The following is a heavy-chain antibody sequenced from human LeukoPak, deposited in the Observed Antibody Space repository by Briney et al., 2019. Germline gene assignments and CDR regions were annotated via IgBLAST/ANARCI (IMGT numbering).Heavy chain of an antibody. CDR1: GGSFSGYY. CDR3: ARHLRDYYGSGSSYFDY. Sequence: SETLSLTCAVYGGSFSGYYWSWIRQPPGKGLEWIGEINHSGSTNYNPSLKSRVAISVDTSKNQFSLKLSSVTAADTAVYYCARHLRDYYGSGSSYFDYWGQGTLVTVSS. V-gene: IGHV4-34*01. D-gene: IGHD3-10*01. CDR2: INHSGST. J-gene: IGHJ4*02.